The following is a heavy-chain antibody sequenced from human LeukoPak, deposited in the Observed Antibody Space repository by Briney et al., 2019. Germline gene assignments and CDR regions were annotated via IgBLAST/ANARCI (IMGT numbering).Heavy chain of an antibody. D-gene: IGHD6-19*01. CDR1: GGSISSSSYY. J-gene: IGHJ5*02. Sequence: SETLSLTCTISGGSISSSSYYWGWIRQPPGKGLEWIGSIYYSGSTYYNPSLKSRVTISVDTSKNQFSLQLSSVTPEDTAVYYCARAGHGSHWFDPWGQGTLVTVSS. CDR2: IYYSGST. CDR3: ARAGHGSHWFDP. V-gene: IGHV4-39*01.